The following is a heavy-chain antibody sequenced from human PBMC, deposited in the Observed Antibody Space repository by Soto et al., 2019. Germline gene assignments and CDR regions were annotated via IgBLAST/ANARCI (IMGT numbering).Heavy chain of an antibody. J-gene: IGHJ6*02. D-gene: IGHD3-22*01. CDR1: GYTFTSYG. CDR2: ISAYNGNT. Sequence: QVQLVQSGAEVKKPGASVKVSCKASGYTFTSYGISWVRQAPGQGLEWMGWISAYNGNTNYAQKLQGRVTMTTDTSTSTAYMGLRSLRSDDTAVYYCARVPSGYYDSSGYSPYGMDVWGQGTTVTVSS. CDR3: ARVPSGYYDSSGYSPYGMDV. V-gene: IGHV1-18*04.